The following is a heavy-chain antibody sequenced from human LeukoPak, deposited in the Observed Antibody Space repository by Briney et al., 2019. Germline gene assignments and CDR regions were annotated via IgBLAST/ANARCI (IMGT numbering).Heavy chain of an antibody. Sequence: GGSLRLSCAASGFTFSTYAMTWVRQAPGKGLEWVSGISGSGGSTYYADSVKGRFTISRDNSQNTLFLQMNSLRAEDTAVYYCAKLLSSLNSYDTSSLGVDFWGQGTLVTVSS. CDR1: GFTFSTYA. D-gene: IGHD3-22*01. V-gene: IGHV3-23*01. CDR2: ISGSGGST. CDR3: AKLLSSLNSYDTSSLGVDF. J-gene: IGHJ4*02.